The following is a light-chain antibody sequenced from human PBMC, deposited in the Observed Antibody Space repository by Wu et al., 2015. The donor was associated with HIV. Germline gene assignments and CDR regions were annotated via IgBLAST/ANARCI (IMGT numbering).Light chain of an antibody. CDR2: GAS. Sequence: EMVMTQSPAMLSASPGERATLSCRASQSVSSNLAWYQQKPGQAPRLLIYGASTRATGIPARFSGSGSGTEFTLTISSMQSEDFAVYYCQQYINWPRTFGQGTKVEIK. CDR3: QQYINWPRT. CDR1: QSVSSN. J-gene: IGKJ1*01. V-gene: IGKV3-15*01.